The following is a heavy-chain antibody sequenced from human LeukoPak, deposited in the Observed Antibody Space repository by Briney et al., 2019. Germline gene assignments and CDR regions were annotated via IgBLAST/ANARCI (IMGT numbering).Heavy chain of an antibody. CDR1: GFTFSHYA. CDR3: ARDTFQPGLIDS. V-gene: IGHV3-21*05. CDR2: INDDSSDI. D-gene: IGHD2-2*01. J-gene: IGHJ4*02. Sequence: KSGGSLRLSCAASGFTFSHYAMNWVRQAPGKGLEWVSYINDDSSDIHYAGSVRGRFTISRDDARKTLYLQLSSLRVEDTAVYYCARDTFQPGLIDSWGQGTLVTVSS.